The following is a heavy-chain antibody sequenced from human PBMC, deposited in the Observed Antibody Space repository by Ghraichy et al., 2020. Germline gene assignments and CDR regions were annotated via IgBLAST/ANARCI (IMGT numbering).Heavy chain of an antibody. CDR1: GFTFSTYT. Sequence: GGSRRLSCAASGFTFSTYTMNWVRQAPGKGLEWVSSISSSSNYIYYADSVKGRFTISRDNAKNSLYLQMNSLRAEDTAVYYCARDNYYGSGISFGGQGTLVTVSS. V-gene: IGHV3-21*01. CDR3: ARDNYYGSGISF. J-gene: IGHJ4*02. CDR2: ISSSSNYI. D-gene: IGHD3-10*01.